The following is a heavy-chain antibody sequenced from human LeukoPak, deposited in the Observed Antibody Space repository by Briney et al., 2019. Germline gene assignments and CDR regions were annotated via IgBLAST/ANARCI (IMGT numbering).Heavy chain of an antibody. CDR1: GGTFSSYT. CDR2: IIPILGIA. J-gene: IGHJ5*02. CDR3: ALRITGTINWFDP. Sequence: GASVKVSCKASGGTFSSYTISWVRQAPGQGLEWMGRIIPILGIANYAQKFQGRVTITADKSTSTAYMELSSLRSEDTAVYYCALRITGTINWFDPSGQGNLVTVSS. V-gene: IGHV1-69*02. D-gene: IGHD1-20*01.